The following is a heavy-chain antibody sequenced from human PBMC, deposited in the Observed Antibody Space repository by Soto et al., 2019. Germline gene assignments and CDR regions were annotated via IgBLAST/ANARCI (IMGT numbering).Heavy chain of an antibody. D-gene: IGHD3-16*01. V-gene: IGHV5-51*01. Sequence: GESLKISCKGSGYSFTSYWIVWVRQMPGKGLEWMGIIHPGDSETRYSPSFQGQVTISADKSLNTAYLQWNSLKASDTAMYYCARTAGRLGNYFYGMDVWGQGTTVTV. CDR2: IHPGDSET. J-gene: IGHJ6*02. CDR3: ARTAGRLGNYFYGMDV. CDR1: GYSFTSYW.